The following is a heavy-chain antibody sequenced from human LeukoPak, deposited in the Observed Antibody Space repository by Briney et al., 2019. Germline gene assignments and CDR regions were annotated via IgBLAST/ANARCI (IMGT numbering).Heavy chain of an antibody. CDR2: ISVGAEYI. CDR1: GFTFSSYA. J-gene: IGHJ4*02. V-gene: IGHV3-23*01. Sequence: GGSLRLSCSASGFTFSSYAMSWVRQAPGKGLEWVSTISVGAEYIFYADSVKGRFTISRDDSNNALYLQMHSLRAEDTALYYCASGPPFLKYFEYWGQGNLGSVSS. D-gene: IGHD3-3*01. CDR3: ASGPPFLKYFEY.